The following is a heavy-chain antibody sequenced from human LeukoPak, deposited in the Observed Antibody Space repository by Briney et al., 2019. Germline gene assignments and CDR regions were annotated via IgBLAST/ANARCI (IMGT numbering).Heavy chain of an antibody. V-gene: IGHV3-7*04. D-gene: IGHD6-13*01. J-gene: IGHJ4*02. CDR2: IKQDGSEK. Sequence: PGGSLRLSCAASGFTLSSYWMSWVRQAPGKGLEWVANIKQDGSEKYYVDSEKGRFTISRDNAKNSLYLQMNSLRAEDTAVYYCARGTIAAAGYYYFDYWGQGTQVTVSS. CDR1: GFTLSSYW. CDR3: ARGTIAAAGYYYFDY.